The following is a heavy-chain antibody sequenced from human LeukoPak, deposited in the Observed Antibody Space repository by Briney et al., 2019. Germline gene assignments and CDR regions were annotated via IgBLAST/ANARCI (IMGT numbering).Heavy chain of an antibody. CDR3: AKDQLTTVTTSFYY. D-gene: IGHD4-11*01. J-gene: IGHJ4*02. Sequence: GGSLRLSCAASGLTFSNYAMSWVRQAPGKGLEWVSAISGSGVTTYYADSVKGRFTISRDNPKNTLYLQMNSLRAEDTAVYYCAKDQLTTVTTSFYYWGQGTLVTVSS. CDR1: GLTFSNYA. V-gene: IGHV3-23*01. CDR2: ISGSGVTT.